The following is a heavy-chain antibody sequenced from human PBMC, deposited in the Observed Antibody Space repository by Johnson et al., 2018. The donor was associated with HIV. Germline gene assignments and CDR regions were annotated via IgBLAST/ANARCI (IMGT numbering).Heavy chain of an antibody. J-gene: IGHJ3*02. CDR2: IGTAGDT. Sequence: VQLVESGGGLVKPGGSLRLSCAASGFTFSSYDMHWVRQATGKGLEWVSAIGTAGDTYYPGSVKGRFTISRDNSKNTLYLQMNSLRAEDTAVYYCAKSGFSGSYQGAYDIWGQGTMVTVSS. D-gene: IGHD1-26*01. CDR1: GFTFSSYD. V-gene: IGHV3-13*01. CDR3: AKSGFSGSYQGAYDI.